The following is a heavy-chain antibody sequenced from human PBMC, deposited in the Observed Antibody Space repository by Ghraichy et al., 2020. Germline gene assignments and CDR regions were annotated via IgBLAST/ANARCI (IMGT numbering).Heavy chain of an antibody. Sequence: ASVKVSCKASGYTFDSFFMHWVRQAPGQGLEWLGRVNPASGSTLYARKFQGRVAVTSDTSINTAYLELTSLTSDDTAVYFCARPGRGSAWYIDYWGQGSLVTVSS. CDR3: ARPGRGSAWYIDY. V-gene: IGHV1-2*06. J-gene: IGHJ4*02. D-gene: IGHD6-13*01. CDR2: VNPASGST. CDR1: GYTFDSFF.